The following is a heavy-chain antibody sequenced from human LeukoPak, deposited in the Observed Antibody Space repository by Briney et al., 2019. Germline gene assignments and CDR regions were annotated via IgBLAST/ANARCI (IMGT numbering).Heavy chain of an antibody. CDR1: GFTFSSYA. D-gene: IGHD3-3*01. Sequence: PGGSLRLSCAASGFTFSSYAMSWVRQAPGKGLEWVSAISGSGGSTYYAVSVKGRFTISRDNSKNTLYLQMNSLRAEDTAVYYCAKEPFLEWLPPLFDYWGQGTLVTVSS. V-gene: IGHV3-23*01. CDR2: ISGSGGST. J-gene: IGHJ4*02. CDR3: AKEPFLEWLPPLFDY.